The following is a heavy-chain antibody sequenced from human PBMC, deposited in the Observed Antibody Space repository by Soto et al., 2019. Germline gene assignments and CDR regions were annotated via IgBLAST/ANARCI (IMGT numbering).Heavy chain of an antibody. J-gene: IGHJ5*02. V-gene: IGHV3-9*01. D-gene: IGHD3-22*01. Sequence: EVQLVASGGGLVQPGRSLRLSCAAIGFTFEDHAMHWIRQVPGKGLEWVAGINWNSGITGYADSVKGRFTISRDNANNSLHLEMNSLKSEDTALYYCAKGRGALTVVSNGFDPWGQGTLVTVSS. CDR2: INWNSGIT. CDR1: GFTFEDHA. CDR3: AKGRGALTVVSNGFDP.